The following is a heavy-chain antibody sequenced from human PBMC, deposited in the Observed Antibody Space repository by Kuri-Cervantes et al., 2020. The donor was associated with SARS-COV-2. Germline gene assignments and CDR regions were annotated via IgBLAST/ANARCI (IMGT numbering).Heavy chain of an antibody. V-gene: IGHV3-30*01. CDR2: ISYDGSNE. Sequence: GGSLRLSCAASEFAFSTYAMHWVRQAPGKGLEWVAFISYDGSNEYYADSVRGRFTISRDNSNNTLYLQVNSLRAEDTALYYCAKDRVGVLDSWGQGTQVTVSS. CDR3: AKDRVGVLDS. J-gene: IGHJ5*01. D-gene: IGHD2-21*01. CDR1: EFAFSTYA.